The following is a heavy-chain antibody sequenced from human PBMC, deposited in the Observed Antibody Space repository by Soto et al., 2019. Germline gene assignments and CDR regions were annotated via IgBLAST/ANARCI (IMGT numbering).Heavy chain of an antibody. Sequence: PGGSLRLSCAASGLTFSSYAMSWVRQAPGKGLEWVSAISGSGGSTYYADSVKGRFTISRDNSKNTLYLQMNSLRAEDTAVYYCAKDSGDSGYWGYYGMDVWGQGTTVTSP. CDR3: AKDSGDSGYWGYYGMDV. J-gene: IGHJ6*02. CDR2: ISGSGGST. V-gene: IGHV3-23*01. D-gene: IGHD5-12*01. CDR1: GLTFSSYA.